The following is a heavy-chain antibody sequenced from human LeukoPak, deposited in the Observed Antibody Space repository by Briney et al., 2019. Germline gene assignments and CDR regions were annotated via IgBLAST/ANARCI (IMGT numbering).Heavy chain of an antibody. Sequence: SETLSLTCTVSGGSISSYYWSWIRQPPGKGLEWIGEINHSGSTNYNPSLKSRVTISVDTSKNQFSLKLSSVTAADTAVYYCARLTDSYYYDSSGYGGFDYWGQGTLVTVSS. CDR2: INHSGST. D-gene: IGHD3-22*01. V-gene: IGHV4-34*01. CDR1: GGSISSYY. J-gene: IGHJ4*02. CDR3: ARLTDSYYYDSSGYGGFDY.